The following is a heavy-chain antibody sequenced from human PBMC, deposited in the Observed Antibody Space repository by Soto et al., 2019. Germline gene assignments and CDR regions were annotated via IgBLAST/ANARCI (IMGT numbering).Heavy chain of an antibody. V-gene: IGHV3-11*01. Sequence: PGGSLRLSCAASGFTFGDYYMSWIRQGPGRGLEWVSYISSTGSGIYDADSVKGRFTISRDNAKNSLFLQMNSLRAQDTAVYYCARTGGTAFDIWGQGTMVTVSS. D-gene: IGHD1-1*01. J-gene: IGHJ3*02. CDR3: ARTGGTAFDI. CDR2: ISSTGSGI. CDR1: GFTFGDYY.